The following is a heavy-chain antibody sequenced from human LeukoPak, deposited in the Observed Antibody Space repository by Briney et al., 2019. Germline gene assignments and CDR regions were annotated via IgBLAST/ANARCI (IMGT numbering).Heavy chain of an antibody. CDR1: RSTFSTYS. D-gene: IGHD1-26*01. J-gene: IGHJ3*02. CDR3: AKEFSARYSGSYHDAFDI. V-gene: IGHV3-21*01. Sequence: PGGSLRLSCAASRSTFSTYSMNWVRQAPGKGLEWVSSISTSSSYIYYTDSVKGRFTISRDNARNSLYLQMNSLRAEDTAVYYCAKEFSARYSGSYHDAFDIWGQRTMVTVSS. CDR2: ISTSSSYI.